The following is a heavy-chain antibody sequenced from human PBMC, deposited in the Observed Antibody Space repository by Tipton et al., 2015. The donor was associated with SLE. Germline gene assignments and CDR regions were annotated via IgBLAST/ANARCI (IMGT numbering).Heavy chain of an antibody. D-gene: IGHD3-16*01. Sequence: SLRLSCTASGFSFSTDWMDWARQVPGKGLEWVANINKDESEKYYVDSVKGRFTVSRDNARNLLYLEMRSLTVEDTAVYYCARDWGGYYFDYWGQGTLVTVSS. V-gene: IGHV3-7*01. J-gene: IGHJ4*02. CDR2: INKDESEK. CDR1: GFSFSTDW. CDR3: ARDWGGYYFDY.